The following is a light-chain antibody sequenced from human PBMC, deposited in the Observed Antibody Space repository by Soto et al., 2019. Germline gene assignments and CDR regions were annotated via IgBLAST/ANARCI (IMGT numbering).Light chain of an antibody. V-gene: IGKV3-20*01. Sequence: EIVLTQSPVTLSLSPGERATLSCRASQSVSSSYLAWYQQKPGQAPRLLIYGASSRATGIPDRFSGSGSGTDFTLTISRLEPEDFAVYYCQQYGSSPRTCGQGTKVDIK. J-gene: IGKJ1*01. CDR2: GAS. CDR1: QSVSSSY. CDR3: QQYGSSPRT.